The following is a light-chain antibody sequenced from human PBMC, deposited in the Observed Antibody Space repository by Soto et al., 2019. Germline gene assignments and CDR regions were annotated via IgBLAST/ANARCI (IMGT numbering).Light chain of an antibody. CDR3: QQYGSSPWT. Sequence: EIVLTQSPGTLSLSPGERATLSCRASQSVSSSYLAWYQQKPGQAPRLLIYGASSRAPGIPDRFSGSGSGTDFTLTISRLEPEDFAVYYCQQYGSSPWTFGPGTKVEIK. V-gene: IGKV3-20*01. CDR1: QSVSSSY. CDR2: GAS. J-gene: IGKJ1*01.